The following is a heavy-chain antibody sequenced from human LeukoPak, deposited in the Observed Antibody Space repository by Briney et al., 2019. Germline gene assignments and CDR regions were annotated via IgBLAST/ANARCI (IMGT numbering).Heavy chain of an antibody. CDR3: ARGPYCGGDCYSFYYFDY. J-gene: IGHJ4*02. CDR1: GFTFSSYA. Sequence: PGGSLRLSCAASGFTFSSYAMHWVRQAPEKGLEYVSVISSNGGSTYYANSVKGRFTISRDNSKNTLYLQMGSLRAEDMAVYYCARGPYCGGDCYSFYYFDYWGQGTLVTVSS. V-gene: IGHV3-64*01. CDR2: ISSNGGST. D-gene: IGHD2-21*02.